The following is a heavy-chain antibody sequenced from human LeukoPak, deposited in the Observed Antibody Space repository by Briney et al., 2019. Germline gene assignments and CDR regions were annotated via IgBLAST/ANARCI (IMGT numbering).Heavy chain of an antibody. CDR1: GGSISSSSYY. Sequence: SGTLSLTCTVSGGSISSSSYYWGWIRQPPGKGLEWIGSIYYSGSTYYNPSLKSRVTISVDTSKNQFSLKLSSVTAADTAVYYCARDPYYGPGSFDYWGQGTLVTVSS. V-gene: IGHV4-39*07. J-gene: IGHJ4*02. D-gene: IGHD3-10*01. CDR3: ARDPYYGPGSFDY. CDR2: IYYSGST.